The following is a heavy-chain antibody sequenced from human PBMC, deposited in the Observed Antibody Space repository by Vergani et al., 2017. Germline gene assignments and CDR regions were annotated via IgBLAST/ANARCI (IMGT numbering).Heavy chain of an antibody. D-gene: IGHD2-2*01. CDR2: IYYSGST. Sequence: QVQLQESGPGLVKPSETLSLTCTVSGGSVSSGSYYWSWIRQPAGKGLEWIGYIYYSGSTNYNPSLKRRVTISVDTSNNQFSLNLSSVTAADTAVYYCARTAPAADYYYYYYYMDVWGKGTTVTVSS. CDR3: ARTAPAADYYYYYYYMDV. V-gene: IGHV4-61*10. J-gene: IGHJ6*03. CDR1: GGSVSSGSYY.